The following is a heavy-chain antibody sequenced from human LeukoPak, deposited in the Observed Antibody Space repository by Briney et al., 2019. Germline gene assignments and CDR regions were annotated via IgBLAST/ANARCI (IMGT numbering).Heavy chain of an antibody. Sequence: PSETLSLTCAVYTGSFSDYYWSWIRQPPGKGLEWIGYIYYSGSTNYNPSLKSRVTISLDTSKNQFSLKLSSVTAADTAVYYCAGQYSDILTGYHRGELYWYFDLWGRGTLVTVS. CDR2: IYYSGST. J-gene: IGHJ2*01. CDR1: TGSFSDYY. CDR3: AGQYSDILTGYHRGELYWYFDL. D-gene: IGHD3-9*01. V-gene: IGHV4-59*08.